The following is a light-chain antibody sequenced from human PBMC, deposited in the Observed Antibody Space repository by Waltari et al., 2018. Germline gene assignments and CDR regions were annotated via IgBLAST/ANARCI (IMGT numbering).Light chain of an antibody. Sequence: LVLTQSPSASASLGASVTLPCTLSSGYSSNAIAWLQQQPGKGPRYLMKVNSDGSHRKGDDIPDRFSASNSGTEYYLTISSLQSEDEADYYCQTGGHGTWVFGGGTKLTVL. J-gene: IGLJ3*02. CDR3: QTGGHGTWV. V-gene: IGLV4-69*01. CDR2: VNSDGSH. CDR1: SGYSSNA.